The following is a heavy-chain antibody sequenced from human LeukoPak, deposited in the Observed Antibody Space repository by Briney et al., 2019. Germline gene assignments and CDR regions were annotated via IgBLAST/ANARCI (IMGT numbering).Heavy chain of an antibody. CDR3: ARGPPQANCGGDCHYYFDS. CDR1: GFNCSRYA. CDR2: VSYDGSKR. V-gene: IGHV3-30*04. J-gene: IGHJ4*02. Sequence: PGRSLRLSCAASGFNCSRYAFYWVRQTPGKGLEWVAIVSYDGSKRSYADSVKGRFIVSRDNSKNTLYLYLNSLRVEDTAVYFCARGPPQANCGGDCHYYFDSWGQGTLVTVSS. D-gene: IGHD2-21*02.